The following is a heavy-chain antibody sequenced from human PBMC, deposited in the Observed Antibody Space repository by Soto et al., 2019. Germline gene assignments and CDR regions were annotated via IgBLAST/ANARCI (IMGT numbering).Heavy chain of an antibody. V-gene: IGHV3-53*01. Sequence: PGGSLRLSCAASGFTVSSNYMSWVRQAPGKGLEWVSVIYSGGSTYYADSVKGRFTISRDNSKNTLYLQMNSLRAEDTAVYYCARAITPYYYYYGMGVWGQGTTVTVSS. CDR2: IYSGGST. J-gene: IGHJ6*02. CDR1: GFTVSSNY. D-gene: IGHD5-12*01. CDR3: ARAITPYYYYYGMGV.